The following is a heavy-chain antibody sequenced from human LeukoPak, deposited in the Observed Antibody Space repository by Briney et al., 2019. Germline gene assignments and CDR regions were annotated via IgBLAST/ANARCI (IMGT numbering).Heavy chain of an antibody. CDR2: ISGSGGST. CDR1: GFTFSSSA. CDR3: AKDIAAAGYFDY. J-gene: IGHJ4*02. D-gene: IGHD6-13*01. Sequence: GGSLRLSCAASGFTFSSSAMSWVRQAPGKGLEWVPAISGSGGSTYYVDSVKGRFTISRDNSKNTLYLQMNSLRAEDTAVYYCAKDIAAAGYFDYWGQGTLVTVSS. V-gene: IGHV3-23*01.